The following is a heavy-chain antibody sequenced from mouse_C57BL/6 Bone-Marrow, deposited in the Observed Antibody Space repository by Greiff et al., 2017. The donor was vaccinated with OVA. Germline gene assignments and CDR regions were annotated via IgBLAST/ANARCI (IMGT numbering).Heavy chain of an antibody. CDR3: ARSLIYYYGSSYLYYAMDY. CDR2: ISYSGST. V-gene: IGHV3-8*01. J-gene: IGHJ4*01. D-gene: IGHD1-1*01. Sequence: DVKLVESGPGLAKPSQTLSLTCSVTGYSITSDYWNWIRKFPGNKLEYMGYISYSGSTYYNPSLKSRISITRDTSKNQYYLQLNSVTTEDTATYYCARSLIYYYGSSYLYYAMDYWGQGTSVTVSS. CDR1: GYSITSDY.